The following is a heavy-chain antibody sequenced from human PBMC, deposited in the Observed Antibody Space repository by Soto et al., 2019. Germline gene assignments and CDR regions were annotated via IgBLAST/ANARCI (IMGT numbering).Heavy chain of an antibody. D-gene: IGHD3-10*01. Sequence: SVKVSCKASGGTFSSYTISWVRQAPGQGLEWMGRIIPILGIANYAQKFQGRVTITADKSTSTAYIELSSLRSEDTAVYYCARVVTMVRGSLFDPWGQGTLVTVSS. V-gene: IGHV1-69*02. CDR3: ARVVTMVRGSLFDP. CDR2: IIPILGIA. CDR1: GGTFSSYT. J-gene: IGHJ5*02.